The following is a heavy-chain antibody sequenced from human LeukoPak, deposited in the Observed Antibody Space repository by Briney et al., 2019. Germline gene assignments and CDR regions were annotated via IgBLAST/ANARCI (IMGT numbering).Heavy chain of an antibody. D-gene: IGHD3-9*01. CDR2: ISYDGSNK. Sequence: GGSLRLSCAASGFTFSSYGMHWVRQAPGKGLEWVAVISYDGSNKYYADSVKGRFTISRDNSKNTLYLQMNSLRAEDTAVYYCAKKFDDILTGYYDYWGQGTLVTVSS. CDR3: AKKFDDILTGYYDY. J-gene: IGHJ4*02. V-gene: IGHV3-30*18. CDR1: GFTFSSYG.